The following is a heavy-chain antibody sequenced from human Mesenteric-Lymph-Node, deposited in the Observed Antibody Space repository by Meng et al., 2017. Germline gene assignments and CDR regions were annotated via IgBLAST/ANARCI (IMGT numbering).Heavy chain of an antibody. CDR2: INGSGENT. J-gene: IGHJ2*01. Sequence: QVVESGGGLVQPGGSLRLSCEASGFSFGTYAMSWVRQAPGKGLEWVSDINGSGENTFYADSVKGRFTIARDNSKNMVHLQMDRLRVEDTAIYYCVKKQGPIIFRWYFQVWGRGTLVTVSS. CDR3: VKKQGPIIFRWYFQV. CDR1: GFSFGTYA. V-gene: IGHV3-23*04. D-gene: IGHD5-24*01.